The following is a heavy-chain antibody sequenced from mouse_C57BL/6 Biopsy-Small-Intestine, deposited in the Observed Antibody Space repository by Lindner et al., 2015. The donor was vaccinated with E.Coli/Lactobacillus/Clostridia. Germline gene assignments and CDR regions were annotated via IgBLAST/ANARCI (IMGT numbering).Heavy chain of an antibody. CDR3: ALYSYYRYDEAWFAY. D-gene: IGHD2-12*01. J-gene: IGHJ3*01. CDR1: GFNIQDSL. V-gene: IGHV14-3*01. CDR2: IDPEVGDT. Sequence: VQLQESGAELVRPGASVKLSCTTSGFNIQDSLIHWMKQRPEQGLEWIGWIDPEVGDTKYAPKFQDKATLTTDTSSNTAYLQLSSLTSEDTAIYYCALYSYYRYDEAWFAYWGQGTLVTVSA.